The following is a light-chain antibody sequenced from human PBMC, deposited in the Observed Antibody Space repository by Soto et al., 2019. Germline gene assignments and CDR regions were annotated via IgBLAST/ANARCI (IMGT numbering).Light chain of an antibody. V-gene: IGKV3-15*01. CDR3: QQYNNWPQT. Sequence: VMTQAPATLSVSQGERATLSCRASQTINNNVAWYQLKDGQVPRLVIYGASTRATDIPARFSDSGSGTEFTLTISSLQSEDFAVYYCQQYNNWPQTFGQGTKVDIK. J-gene: IGKJ1*01. CDR1: QTINNN. CDR2: GAS.